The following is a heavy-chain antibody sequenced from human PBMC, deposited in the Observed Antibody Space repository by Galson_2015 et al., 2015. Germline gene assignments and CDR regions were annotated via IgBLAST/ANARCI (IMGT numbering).Heavy chain of an antibody. CDR3: ARDLLFYSTGWYLGY. V-gene: IGHV1-2*06. CDR2: INPNSGDT. D-gene: IGHD6-19*01. Sequence: SVKVSCKASGYTFSGYYIHWVRQAPGQGLEWMGRINPNSGDTIYAQKFQGRFTMTRDTSITTAYMDLSRLRSDDTAVYYCARDLLFYSTGWYLGYWGQGTLITVSS. CDR1: GYTFSGYY. J-gene: IGHJ4*02.